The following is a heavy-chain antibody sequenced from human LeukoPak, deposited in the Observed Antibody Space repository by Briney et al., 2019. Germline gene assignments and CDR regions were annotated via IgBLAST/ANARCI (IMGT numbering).Heavy chain of an antibody. CDR1: GFTFSSYA. CDR2: ISSNGGST. Sequence: PGGSLRLSCSASGFTFSSYAMHWVRQAPGKGLEYVSAISSNGGSTNYADSVKDRFTISRVNSKNTLYLQMSSLRAEDTAVYYCAKAGSGSYYNSRSGMDVWGKGTTVIVSS. V-gene: IGHV3-64D*06. J-gene: IGHJ6*04. CDR3: AKAGSGSYYNSRSGMDV. D-gene: IGHD3-10*01.